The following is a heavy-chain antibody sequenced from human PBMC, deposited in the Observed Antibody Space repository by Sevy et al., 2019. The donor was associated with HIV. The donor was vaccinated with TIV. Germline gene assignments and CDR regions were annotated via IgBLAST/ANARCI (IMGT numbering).Heavy chain of an antibody. J-gene: IGHJ4*02. CDR3: ARGIQAGVDY. CDR1: GYTFNLLD. V-gene: IGHV1-8*01. Sequence: APVKVSCKASGYTFNLLDINWVRQAPGQGPEWMGWMNPNIGSTGYAQKFQGRVTMTRDTSISTAYMELSSLTSEDTAVYYCARGIQAGVDYWGQGTLVTVSS. D-gene: IGHD3-10*01. CDR2: MNPNIGST.